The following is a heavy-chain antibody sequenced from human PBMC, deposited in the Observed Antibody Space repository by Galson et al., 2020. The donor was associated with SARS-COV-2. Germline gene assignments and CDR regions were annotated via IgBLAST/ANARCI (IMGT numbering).Heavy chain of an antibody. D-gene: IGHD3-22*01. V-gene: IGHV4-34*01. CDR3: ARGADYYDSGIVYYNYLDY. CDR2: VNPSGSS. Sequence: GSLRLSCAVYGGSFRGYYWSWIRQPPGKGVEWIGDVNPSGSSTYNPSLASRVTISVDTSKSQISLKLDSVTAADTAVYFCARGADYYDSGIVYYNYLDYWGQGTLVTVSS. CDR1: GGSFRGYY. J-gene: IGHJ4*02.